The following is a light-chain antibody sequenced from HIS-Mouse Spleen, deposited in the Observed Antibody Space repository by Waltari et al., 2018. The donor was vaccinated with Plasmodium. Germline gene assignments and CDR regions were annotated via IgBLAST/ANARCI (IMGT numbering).Light chain of an antibody. CDR1: QSVSSY. J-gene: IGKJ2*01. Sequence: DIVLTQSPAPLSLSPGERATLSCRASQSVSSYLAWYQQKPGQAPRLLIYDASNRATGIPARFSGSGSGTDFTLTISSLEPEDFAVYYCQQRSNWPLYTFGQGTKLEIK. CDR3: QQRSNWPLYT. CDR2: DAS. V-gene: IGKV3-11*01.